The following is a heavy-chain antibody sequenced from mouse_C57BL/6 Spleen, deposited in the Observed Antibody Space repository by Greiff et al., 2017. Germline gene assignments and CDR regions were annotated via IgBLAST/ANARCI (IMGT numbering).Heavy chain of an antibody. D-gene: IGHD3-1*01. CDR1: GFNINGYC. CDR3: ARQRGLLLDY. J-gene: IGHJ4*01. CDR2: IDPSDGYT. V-gene: IGHV14-2*01. Sequence: EVKLQQSGAELVKPGASVKLSCTASGFNINGYCMHWVKQRTGQGLEWIGGIDPSDGYTKYTPKFQGKATITVDTSSNTAYLQLSSLTSEDSAVYYCARQRGLLLDYWGQGTPVTVSA.